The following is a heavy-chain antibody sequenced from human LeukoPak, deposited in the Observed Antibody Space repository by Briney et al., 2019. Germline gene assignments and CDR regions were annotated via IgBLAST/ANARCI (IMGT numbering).Heavy chain of an antibody. Sequence: ASVKISCKASGYTFTSYDINWVRQATGQGLEWMGWMNPNSGNTGYAQKFQGRVTMTRNTSISTAYMELSSLRSEDTAVYYCARGGLEVAVCVYWGQGTLVTVSS. D-gene: IGHD5-24*01. V-gene: IGHV1-8*01. CDR2: MNPNSGNT. CDR3: ARGGLEVAVCVY. CDR1: GYTFTSYD. J-gene: IGHJ4*02.